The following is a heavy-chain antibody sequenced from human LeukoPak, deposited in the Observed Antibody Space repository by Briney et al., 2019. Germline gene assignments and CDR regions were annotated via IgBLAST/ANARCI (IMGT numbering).Heavy chain of an antibody. CDR2: ISYDGSNK. J-gene: IGHJ4*02. Sequence: PGGSLRLSCAASEFTSSHYAMHWVRQAPGKGLEWVAVISYDGSNKYYADSVKGRFTVPRDNSRNTLFLQMNSLRAEDTAVYYCAREQYNNYYFDYWGQGTLVTVSS. V-gene: IGHV3-30*04. CDR1: EFTSSHYA. CDR3: AREQYNNYYFDY. D-gene: IGHD4-11*01.